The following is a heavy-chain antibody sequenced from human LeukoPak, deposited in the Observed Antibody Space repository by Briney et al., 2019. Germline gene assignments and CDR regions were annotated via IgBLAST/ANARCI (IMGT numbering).Heavy chain of an antibody. CDR2: ISYDGSNK. J-gene: IGHJ5*02. V-gene: IGHV3-30*03. Sequence: GGSLRLSCAASGFTFSSYGMHWVRQAPGKGLEWVAVISYDGSNKYYADSVKGRFTISRDNSKNTLYLQMNSLRGEDTAVYYCAREELGSSLGFDPWGQGTLVTVSS. CDR1: GFTFSSYG. D-gene: IGHD3-16*01. CDR3: AREELGSSLGFDP.